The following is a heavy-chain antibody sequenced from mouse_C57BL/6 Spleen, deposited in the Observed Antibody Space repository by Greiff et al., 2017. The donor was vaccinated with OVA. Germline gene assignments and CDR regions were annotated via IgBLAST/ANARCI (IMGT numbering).Heavy chain of an antibody. Sequence: EVKLLESGGDLVKPGGSLKLSCAASGFTFSSYGMSWVRQTPDKRLEWVATISSGGSYTYYPDSVKGRFTISRDNAKNTLYLQMSSLKSEDTAMYYCARGQFITTVVAPHWYFDVWGTGTTVTVSS. V-gene: IGHV5-6*01. CDR2: ISSGGSYT. CDR3: ARGQFITTVVAPHWYFDV. CDR1: GFTFSSYG. D-gene: IGHD1-1*01. J-gene: IGHJ1*03.